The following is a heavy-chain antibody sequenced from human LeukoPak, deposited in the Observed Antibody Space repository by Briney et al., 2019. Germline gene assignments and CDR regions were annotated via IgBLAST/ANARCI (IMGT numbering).Heavy chain of an antibody. CDR2: ISAHNGNT. V-gene: IGHV1-18*01. D-gene: IGHD1-14*01. CDR1: GGTFSSYA. CDR3: ARYRLTDSPINWFDP. Sequence: ASVKFSCKASGGTFSSYAISWVRQAPGQGLEWMGWISAHNGNTDYAQKLQGRATMNTDTSTNTAYMELGSLRSDDTAVYYCARYRLTDSPINWFDPWGQGTLVTVSS. J-gene: IGHJ5*02.